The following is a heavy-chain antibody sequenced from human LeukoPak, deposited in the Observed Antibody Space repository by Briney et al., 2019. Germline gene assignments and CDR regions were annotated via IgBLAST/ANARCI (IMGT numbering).Heavy chain of an antibody. J-gene: IGHJ4*02. Sequence: GASVKVSCKASGYTFTGNYMHWERQVPGQGLEWLGWINPNGGGTNYAQKFQGRVTMTRDTSISTAYMELSRLRSDDTAVYYCASRSVTMDADYWGQGTLVTVSS. CDR3: ASRSVTMDADY. V-gene: IGHV1-2*02. D-gene: IGHD4-17*01. CDR1: GYTFTGNY. CDR2: INPNGGGT.